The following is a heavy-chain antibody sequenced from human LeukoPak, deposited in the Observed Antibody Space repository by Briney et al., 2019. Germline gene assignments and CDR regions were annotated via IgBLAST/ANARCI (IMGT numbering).Heavy chain of an antibody. CDR1: GGSFSGYY. J-gene: IGHJ4*02. CDR2: INHSGST. D-gene: IGHD1-26*01. CDR3: ARHPGVGARRLYYFDY. V-gene: IGHV4-34*01. Sequence: SETLSLTCAVYGGSFSGYYWSWIRQPPGKGLEWIGEINHSGSTNYNPSLKSRVTISVDTSKNQFSLKLSSVTAADTAVYYCARHPGVGARRLYYFDYWGQGTLVTVSS.